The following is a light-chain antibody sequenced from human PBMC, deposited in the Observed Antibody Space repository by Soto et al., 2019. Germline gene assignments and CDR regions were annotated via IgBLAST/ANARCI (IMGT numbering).Light chain of an antibody. CDR1: QSVSSSY. V-gene: IGKV3D-7*01. J-gene: IGKJ1*01. CDR2: GAS. Sequence: ESVLTQSPGALSLSPGERAALCCRSSQSVSSSYLSWYQQKPGQAPRLLIYGASSRATGIPARFSGSGSGTEFTLTINSLQSEDFAVYYCQQYNNWPRTFGQGTKVDIK. CDR3: QQYNNWPRT.